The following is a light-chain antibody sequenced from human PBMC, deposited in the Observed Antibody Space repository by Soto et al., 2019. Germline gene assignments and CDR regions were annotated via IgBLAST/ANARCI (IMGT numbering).Light chain of an antibody. J-gene: IGKJ1*01. CDR2: EAS. Sequence: DIQMTQSPSTLSASVGDRGTITCRASQNITSWLAWYQQKPGKVPKLLIYEASRLESGDPSRFSGSGSRTHFTLAISSRQPDDGATYYCQHYNGYARAFGQGTKVEIK. V-gene: IGKV1-5*03. CDR1: QNITSW. CDR3: QHYNGYARA.